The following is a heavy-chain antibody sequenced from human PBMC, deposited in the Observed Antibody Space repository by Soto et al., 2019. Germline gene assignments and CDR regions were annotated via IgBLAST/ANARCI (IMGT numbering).Heavy chain of an antibody. V-gene: IGHV4-39*01. CDR1: GGSISSSSYY. D-gene: IGHD5-18*01. Sequence: SATLSLTCTVSGGSISSSSYYWGWIRQHPGKGLEWIGSIYYSGSTYYNPSLKSRVPISVDTSKNQFSLKLSSVTAADTAGYYCARLGYSYGFISTNFDYWCQGTLVTVSS. J-gene: IGHJ4*02. CDR3: ARLGYSYGFISTNFDY. CDR2: IYYSGST.